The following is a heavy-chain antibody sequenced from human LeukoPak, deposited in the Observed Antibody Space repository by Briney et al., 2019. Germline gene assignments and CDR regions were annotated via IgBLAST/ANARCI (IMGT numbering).Heavy chain of an antibody. Sequence: SETPSPTCTVSGGSISSYYWTLIRQPPAKGLEGIGYIYYSGSTNYNPSLKSRVTISVDTSKNQFSLKLSSVTAADTAVYYCARRIVGVMEYFDYWGQGTLVTVSS. J-gene: IGHJ4*02. CDR2: IYYSGST. V-gene: IGHV4-59*01. D-gene: IGHD1-26*01. CDR1: GGSISSYY. CDR3: ARRIVGVMEYFDY.